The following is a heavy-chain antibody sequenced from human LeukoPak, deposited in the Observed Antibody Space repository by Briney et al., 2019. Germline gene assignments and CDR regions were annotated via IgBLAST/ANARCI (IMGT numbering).Heavy chain of an antibody. J-gene: IGHJ5*02. CDR3: ARGEEGATIFGVVIISGGGNWFDP. CDR1: GYSFTSYW. Sequence: GESLKISCKGSGYSFTSYWIGWVRRMPGKGLEWMGIIYPGDSDTRYSPSFQGQVTISADKSISTAYLQWSSLKASDTAMYYCARGEEGATIFGVVIISGGGNWFDPWGQGTLVTVSS. CDR2: IYPGDSDT. V-gene: IGHV5-51*01. D-gene: IGHD3-3*01.